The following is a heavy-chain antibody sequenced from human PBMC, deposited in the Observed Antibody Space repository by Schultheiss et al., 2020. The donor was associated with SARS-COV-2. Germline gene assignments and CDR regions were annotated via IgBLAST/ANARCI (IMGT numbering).Heavy chain of an antibody. CDR2: IYYSGST. V-gene: IGHV4-59*12. CDR3: ASSGSTVAGTQLDY. Sequence: SQTLSLTCAVYGGSFSNYYWSWIRQPPGKGLEWIGYIYYSGSTNYNPSLKSRVTISVDTSKNQFSLRLSSVTAADTAVYYCASSGSTVAGTQLDYWGQGSLVTVSS. J-gene: IGHJ4*02. CDR1: GGSFSNYY. D-gene: IGHD6-19*01.